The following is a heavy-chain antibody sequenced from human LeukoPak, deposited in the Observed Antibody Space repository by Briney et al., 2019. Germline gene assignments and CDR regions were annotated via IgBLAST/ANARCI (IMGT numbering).Heavy chain of an antibody. D-gene: IGHD1-1*01. CDR1: GYTFTGYY. CDR2: INPNSGGT. Sequence: ASVKVSCKASGYTFTGYYMHWVRQAPGQGLEWMGWINPNSGGTNYEQKFQGRVTMTRDTSISTVYIELSRLTSDDTSVYYCARDASRTTAPDDYWGQGTLVTVSS. J-gene: IGHJ4*02. CDR3: ARDASRTTAPDDY. V-gene: IGHV1-2*02.